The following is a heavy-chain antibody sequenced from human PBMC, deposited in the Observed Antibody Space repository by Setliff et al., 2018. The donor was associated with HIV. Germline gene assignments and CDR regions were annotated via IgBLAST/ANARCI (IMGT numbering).Heavy chain of an antibody. D-gene: IGHD2-2*01. CDR3: ARGYCSSNSCQEGFDY. Sequence: ASVKVSFKASGYTFPTYAITWVRQAPGQGLEWMGWISAYNGNANYAQKFQGRVTMTTDTSTSTAYMELRSLRSDDTAVYYCARGYCSSNSCQEGFDYWGQGTLVTVSS. V-gene: IGHV1-18*01. J-gene: IGHJ4*02. CDR1: GYTFPTYA. CDR2: ISAYNGNA.